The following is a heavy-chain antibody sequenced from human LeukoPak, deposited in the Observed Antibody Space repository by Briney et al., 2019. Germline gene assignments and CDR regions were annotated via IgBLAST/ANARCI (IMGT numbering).Heavy chain of an antibody. Sequence: GGSLRLSCAASGFTFSDYYMSWIRQAPGKGLEWVSYISSSGSTIYYADSVKGRFTISRDNAKNSLYLQMNSLRAEDTAVYYCARDREWRDCSGGSCYHGFDYWGQGTLVTVSS. V-gene: IGHV3-11*01. CDR2: ISSSGSTI. D-gene: IGHD2-15*01. CDR3: ARDREWRDCSGGSCYHGFDY. J-gene: IGHJ4*02. CDR1: GFTFSDYY.